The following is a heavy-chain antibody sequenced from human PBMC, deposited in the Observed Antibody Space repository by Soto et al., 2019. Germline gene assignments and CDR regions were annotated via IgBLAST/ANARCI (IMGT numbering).Heavy chain of an antibody. J-gene: IGHJ6*03. Sequence: ASVKVSCKASGYTFTSYDINWVRQATGQGLEWMEWMNPNSGNTSYAQKFQGRVTMTRNTSISTAYMELSSLRSEDTAVYYCARDYIVATIADYYYYMDVWGKGTTVTVSS. CDR2: MNPNSGNT. CDR3: ARDYIVATIADYYYYMDV. D-gene: IGHD5-12*01. V-gene: IGHV1-8*01. CDR1: GYTFTSYD.